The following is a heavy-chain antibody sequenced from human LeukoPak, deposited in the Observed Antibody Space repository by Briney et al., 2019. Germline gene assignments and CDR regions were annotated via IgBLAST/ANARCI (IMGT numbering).Heavy chain of an antibody. CDR2: VHYSGST. CDR1: GGSISGFY. V-gene: IGHV4-59*01. Sequence: SETLSLTCTVSGGSISGFYWSWIRQPPGKGLEWIGYVHYSGSTTYNPSLKSRVTISLDTSENQFSLNLNSVTAADTAVYYCAGGSGVDIWGQGTMVTVSS. CDR3: AGGSGVDI. J-gene: IGHJ3*02.